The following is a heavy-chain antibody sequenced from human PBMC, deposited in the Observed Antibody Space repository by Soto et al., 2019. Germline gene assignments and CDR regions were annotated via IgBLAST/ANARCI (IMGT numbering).Heavy chain of an antibody. V-gene: IGHV3-30-3*01. CDR3: ARVKSQSVVRAYDY. CDR1: EFTFSSYA. CDR2: ISYDGSNK. J-gene: IGHJ4*02. D-gene: IGHD6-19*01. Sequence: GGPLRPSCAASEFTFSSYAMHWVRQAPGKALEWVAVISYDGSNKYYADSVKGRFNMSRDTSKNTLYLQMDRLRAEDTAVYYCARVKSQSVVRAYDYWGQGTLVTVSS.